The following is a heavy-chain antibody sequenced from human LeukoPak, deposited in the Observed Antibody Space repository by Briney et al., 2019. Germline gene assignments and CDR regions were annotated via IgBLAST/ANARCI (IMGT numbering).Heavy chain of an antibody. CDR2: FDPEDGET. J-gene: IGHJ4*02. Sequence: ASVKVSCKVSEYTLTELSMHWVRQAPGKGLEWMGGFDPEDGETIYAQKFQGRVTMTEDTSTDTAYMELSSLRSEDTAVYYCATDLPLYYYGSGSYSYWGPGTLVTVSS. CDR3: ATDLPLYYYGSGSYSY. V-gene: IGHV1-24*01. CDR1: EYTLTELS. D-gene: IGHD3-10*01.